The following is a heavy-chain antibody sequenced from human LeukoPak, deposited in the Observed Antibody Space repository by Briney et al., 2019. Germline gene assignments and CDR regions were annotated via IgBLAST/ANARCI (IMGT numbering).Heavy chain of an antibody. CDR2: IYHSGST. CDR3: ARTYGDFDFWYFAV. Sequence: PSETLSLTCAVSDYSISSGHYWGWIRPPPGKGLEWIGSIYHSGSTYYNPSLKSRVTISVDTSKNQFSLKLSSVTAADTAVYYCARTYGDFDFWYFAVWGRGTLVTVSS. D-gene: IGHD4-17*01. J-gene: IGHJ2*01. CDR1: DYSISSGHY. V-gene: IGHV4-38-2*01.